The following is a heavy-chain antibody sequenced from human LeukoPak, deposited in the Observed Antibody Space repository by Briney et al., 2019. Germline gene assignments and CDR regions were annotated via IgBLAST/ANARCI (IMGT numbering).Heavy chain of an antibody. V-gene: IGHV3-23*01. D-gene: IGHD3-3*01. Sequence: PGGSLRLSCAASGFTFSASAMNWVRQAPAKGLEWVSSVNGGGSSTYYADSVKGRFTISRDNSKNTLYLQMNSLRAEDTAVYYCANLYDFWSGYYSAVSGDYWGQGTLVTVSS. J-gene: IGHJ4*02. CDR2: VNGGGSST. CDR3: ANLYDFWSGYYSAVSGDY. CDR1: GFTFSASA.